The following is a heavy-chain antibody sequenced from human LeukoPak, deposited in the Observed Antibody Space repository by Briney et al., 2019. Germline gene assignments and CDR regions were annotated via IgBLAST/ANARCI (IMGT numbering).Heavy chain of an antibody. Sequence: ASVKVSCKASGYTFTGYYMHWVRQAPGQGLEWMGIINPSGGSTSYAQKFQGRVTMTRDTSISTAYMELSRLRSDDTAVYYCARVAYSGSYSDDAFDIWGQGTMVTVSS. CDR1: GYTFTGYY. CDR3: ARVAYSGSYSDDAFDI. V-gene: IGHV1-2*02. D-gene: IGHD1-26*01. J-gene: IGHJ3*02. CDR2: INPSGGST.